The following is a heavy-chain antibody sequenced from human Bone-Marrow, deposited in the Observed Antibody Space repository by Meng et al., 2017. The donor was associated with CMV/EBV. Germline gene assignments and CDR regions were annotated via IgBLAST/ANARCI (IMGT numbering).Heavy chain of an antibody. CDR1: GFTFSSYW. CDR2: IKQDGSDK. CDR3: ARGPLQLDVIFDY. Sequence: GGSLRLSCAASGFTFSSYWMSWVRQTPGKGLEWVATIKQDGSDKYYVDSVKGRFTISRDNAKSSLSLQMNSLRADDTAVYYCARGPLQLDVIFDYWGQGTLVTVSS. V-gene: IGHV3-7*01. D-gene: IGHD6-6*01. J-gene: IGHJ4*02.